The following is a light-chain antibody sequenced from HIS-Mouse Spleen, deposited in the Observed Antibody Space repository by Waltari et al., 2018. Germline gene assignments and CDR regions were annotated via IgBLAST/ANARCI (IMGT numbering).Light chain of an antibody. J-gene: IGLJ2*01. CDR2: EVS. Sequence: QSALTQPPSASGSPGQSATISCTGTSSAVGGYNYVSWYPQHPGKAPKLMIYEVSKRPSGVPDRFSGSKSGNTASLTVSGLQAEDEADYYCSSYAGSNNLVFGGGTELTVL. CDR1: SSAVGGYNY. V-gene: IGLV2-8*01. CDR3: SSYAGSNNLV.